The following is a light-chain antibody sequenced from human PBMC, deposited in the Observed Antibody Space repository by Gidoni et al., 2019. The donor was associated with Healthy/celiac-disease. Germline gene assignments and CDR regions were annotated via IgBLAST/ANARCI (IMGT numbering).Light chain of an antibody. CDR2: SAS. V-gene: IGKV3-15*01. CDR1: QSVSSN. J-gene: IGKJ1*01. Sequence: PATLSVSPGERATLSCRASQSVSSNLAWYQQKPGQAPSLLIYSASTRATGIPARFSGSGSGTEFTLTISSLQSEDFAVYYCQQYNNWPWTFGQGTKVEIK. CDR3: QQYNNWPWT.